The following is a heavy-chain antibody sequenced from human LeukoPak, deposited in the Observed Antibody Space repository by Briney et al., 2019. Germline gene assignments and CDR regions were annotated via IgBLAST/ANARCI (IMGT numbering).Heavy chain of an antibody. CDR2: INPNSGGT. CDR1: GYTFTGFY. J-gene: IGHJ4*02. Sequence: ASVKVSCKASGYTFTGFYMHWVRQAPGQGLEWMGWINPNSGGTNYAQKFQGRVTMTRDTSISTAYMELSRLRSDDTAVYYCARSRTGSGFLFDYWGQGTLVTVSS. CDR3: ARSRTGSGFLFDY. V-gene: IGHV1-2*02. D-gene: IGHD3-10*01.